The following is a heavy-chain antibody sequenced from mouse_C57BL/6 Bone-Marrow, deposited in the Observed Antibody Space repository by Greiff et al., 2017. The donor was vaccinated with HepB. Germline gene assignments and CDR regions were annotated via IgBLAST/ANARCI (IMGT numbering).Heavy chain of an antibody. V-gene: IGHV1-4*01. CDR3: PFYDYDYFDY. CDR1: GYTFTSYT. CDR2: FNPSSGYT. Sequence: QVQLQQSGAELARPGASVKMSCKASGYTFTSYTMHWVKQRPGQGLEWIGYFNPSSGYTKYNKKFKDKATLTADKSSSTAYMQLSSLTSEDSAVYYFPFYDYDYFDYWGQRTTLTVSS. D-gene: IGHD2-4*01. J-gene: IGHJ2*01.